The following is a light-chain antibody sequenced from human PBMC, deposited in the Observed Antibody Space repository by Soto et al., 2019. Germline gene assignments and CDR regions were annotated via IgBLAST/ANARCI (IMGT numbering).Light chain of an antibody. CDR1: HSVTNNY. J-gene: IGKJ2*02. CDR3: QQYGNSPRT. Sequence: NVLTQSPGILSLSPGERATLSCGASHSVTNNYIAWYQQKPGQAPRLLIFGASDRATGIPDRFSGGGSGTYFTLTISRLEPEDFAVYYCQQYGNSPRTFGQGTKLEIK. CDR2: GAS. V-gene: IGKV3-20*01.